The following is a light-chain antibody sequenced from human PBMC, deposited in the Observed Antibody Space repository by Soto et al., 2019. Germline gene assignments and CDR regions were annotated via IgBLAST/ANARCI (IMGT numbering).Light chain of an antibody. J-gene: IGLJ1*01. CDR1: SSDLAIYNY. CDR3: SSYTDSSNYV. V-gene: IGLV2-14*01. CDR2: QVT. Sequence: QSELTQPASVSGSPGQSITSSGTGTSSDLAIYNYVSWYQQQAGKAPKLMIYQVTNRPSGVSNRFSGSRSGNTASLTISGLQAEDEADYYCSSYTDSSNYVFGTGTKVTVL.